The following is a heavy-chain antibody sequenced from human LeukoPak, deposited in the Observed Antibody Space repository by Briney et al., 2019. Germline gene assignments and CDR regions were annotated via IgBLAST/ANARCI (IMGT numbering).Heavy chain of an antibody. Sequence: SETLSLTCTVSGGSISSYYWSWIRQPPGKGLEWIGYIYASGSTNYNPSLKSRVTISVDTSKNQFSLKLSSVTAADTAVYYCAKSGYPPFDYWGQGTLVTVSS. V-gene: IGHV4-4*09. CDR1: GGSISSYY. CDR3: AKSGYPPFDY. J-gene: IGHJ4*02. CDR2: IYASGST. D-gene: IGHD3-16*02.